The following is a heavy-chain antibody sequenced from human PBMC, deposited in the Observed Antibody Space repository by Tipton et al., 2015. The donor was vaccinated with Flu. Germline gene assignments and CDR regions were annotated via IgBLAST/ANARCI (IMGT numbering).Heavy chain of an antibody. J-gene: IGHJ4*02. V-gene: IGHV4-59*08. CDR1: RGSISDYF. CDR3: ARVRSSSWAGAFDD. CDR2: INDNGDT. Sequence: GLVKPSETLSLTCNVSRGSISDYFWSWIRQTPEKGLEWIGFINDNGDTSYHPSLKGRVTMSVDTAKNQFSQRLSSVTAADTAVYYCARVRSSSWAGAFDDWGQGTLVTVSS. D-gene: IGHD6-13*01.